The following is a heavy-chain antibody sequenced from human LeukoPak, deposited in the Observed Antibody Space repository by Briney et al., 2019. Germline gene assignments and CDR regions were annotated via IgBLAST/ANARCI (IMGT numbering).Heavy chain of an antibody. V-gene: IGHV1-2*02. J-gene: IGHJ6*03. CDR3: ARGIRLVYGYMDV. CDR2: INPNSGGT. Sequence: ASVKVSCKASGYTFTGYYMPWVRQAPGQGLEWMGWINPNSGGTNYAQKFQGRVTMTRDTSISTAYMERSRLRSDDTAVYYCARGIRLVYGYMDVWGKGTTVTVSS. D-gene: IGHD2-8*01. CDR1: GYTFTGYY.